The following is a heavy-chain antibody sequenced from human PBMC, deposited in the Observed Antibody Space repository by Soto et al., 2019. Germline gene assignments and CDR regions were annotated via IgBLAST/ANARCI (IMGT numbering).Heavy chain of an antibody. Sequence: SVKVSCKASGGTFSSYATSWVRQAPGQGLEWMGGIIPIFGTANYAQKFQGRVTITADESTSTAYMELSSLRSEDTAVYYCARREADDAGVDYWGQGTLVTSPQ. D-gene: IGHD1-1*01. CDR1: GGTFSSYA. V-gene: IGHV1-69*13. J-gene: IGHJ4*02. CDR2: IIPIFGTA. CDR3: ARREADDAGVDY.